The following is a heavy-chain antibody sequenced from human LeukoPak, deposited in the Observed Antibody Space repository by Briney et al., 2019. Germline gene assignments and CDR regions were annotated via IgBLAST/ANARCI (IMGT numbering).Heavy chain of an antibody. D-gene: IGHD3-10*01. J-gene: IGHJ4*02. CDR3: RGTYYYGSGIDGDYFDY. CDR1: GFNFGTFA. Sequence: PGGSLRLSCEASGFNFGTFAMHWVRQAPGEGLEWLAIIWYDGSNKHYSDSVKGRFTISRVNSKSSLYLQMNSLRAEDTAVYYCRGTYYYGSGIDGDYFDYWGQGTLVTVSS. CDR2: IWYDGSNK. V-gene: IGHV3-33*01.